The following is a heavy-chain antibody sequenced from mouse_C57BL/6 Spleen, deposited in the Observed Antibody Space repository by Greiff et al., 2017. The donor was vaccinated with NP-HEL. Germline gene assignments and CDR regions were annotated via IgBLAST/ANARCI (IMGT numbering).Heavy chain of an antibody. J-gene: IGHJ4*01. Sequence: VQLQQSGAELVRPGASVKLSCTASGFNLKDDYMHWVKQRPEQGLEWIGWIDPENGDTEYASKFQGRATITADTSSNTAYLQLSSLTSEDTAVDYCSDGNYPDGMDYWGQGTSVTVSA. V-gene: IGHV14-4*01. D-gene: IGHD2-1*01. CDR1: GFNLKDDY. CDR3: SDGNYPDGMDY. CDR2: IDPENGDT.